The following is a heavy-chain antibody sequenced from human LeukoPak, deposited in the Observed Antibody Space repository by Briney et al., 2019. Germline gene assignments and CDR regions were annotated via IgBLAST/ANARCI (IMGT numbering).Heavy chain of an antibody. CDR3: AKILGYCSGGSCYSRYFQH. Sequence: GGSLRLSCAASGFAFSSYAMSWVRQAPGKGLEWVSAISGSGGSTYYADSVKGRFTISRDNSKNTLYLQMNSLRAEDTAVYYCAKILGYCSGGSCYSRYFQHWGQGTLVTVSS. J-gene: IGHJ1*01. CDR1: GFAFSSYA. CDR2: ISGSGGST. V-gene: IGHV3-23*01. D-gene: IGHD2-15*01.